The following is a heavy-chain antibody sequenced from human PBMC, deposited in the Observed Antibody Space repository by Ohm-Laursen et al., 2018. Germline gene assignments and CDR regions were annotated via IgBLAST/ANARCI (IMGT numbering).Heavy chain of an antibody. V-gene: IGHV1-69*13. CDR3: ARVGCSGGSCSDY. CDR1: GGTFSSYA. CDR2: IIPIFGTA. D-gene: IGHD2-15*01. Sequence: SVKVSCKASGGTFSSYAISWVRQAPGQGLEWMGGIIPIFGTANYAQKLQGRVTITADESTSTAYMELSSLRSEDTAVYYCARVGCSGGSCSDYWGQGTLVTVSS. J-gene: IGHJ4*02.